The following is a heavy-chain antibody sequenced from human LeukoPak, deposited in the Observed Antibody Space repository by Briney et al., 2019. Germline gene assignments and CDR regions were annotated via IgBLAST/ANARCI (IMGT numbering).Heavy chain of an antibody. CDR2: ISGSGVTT. CDR3: AKEGLLRYFDWLPPDDY. Sequence: GGSLRLSCAASRFTFSRYAMTWVRQAPGKGLEWVSAISGSGVTTHYADSVKGRFTISRDNSKNTLYLQMNSLRAEDTAVYYCAKEGLLRYFDWLPPDDYWGQGTLVTVSS. V-gene: IGHV3-23*01. D-gene: IGHD3-9*01. CDR1: RFTFSRYA. J-gene: IGHJ4*02.